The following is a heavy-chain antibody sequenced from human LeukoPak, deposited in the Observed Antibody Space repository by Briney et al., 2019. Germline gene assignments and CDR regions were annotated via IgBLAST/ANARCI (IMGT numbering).Heavy chain of an antibody. Sequence: PGGSLRLSCAASGFTFSSYGMNWVRQAPGKGLEWVSSISSSSSYIYYADSVKGRFTISRDNAKNSLYLQMNSLRAEDTAVYYCARGGSYYDSSGYYHPVGAFDIWGQGTMVTVSS. CDR3: ARGGSYYDSSGYYHPVGAFDI. V-gene: IGHV3-21*01. CDR2: ISSSSSYI. CDR1: GFTFSSYG. J-gene: IGHJ3*02. D-gene: IGHD3-22*01.